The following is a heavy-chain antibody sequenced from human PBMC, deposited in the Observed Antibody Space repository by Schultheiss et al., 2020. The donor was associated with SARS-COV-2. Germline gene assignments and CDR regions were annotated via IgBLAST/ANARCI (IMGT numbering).Heavy chain of an antibody. Sequence: GGSLRLSCAASGFTFSSYGMHWVRQAPGKGLEWVAVIWYDGSNKYYADSVKGRFTISRDNSKNTLYLQMNSLRAEDTAVYYCAKGYYYDSSGYTDYWGQGTLVTVSS. J-gene: IGHJ4*02. CDR2: IWYDGSNK. CDR3: AKGYYYDSSGYTDY. CDR1: GFTFSSYG. V-gene: IGHV3-33*06. D-gene: IGHD3-22*01.